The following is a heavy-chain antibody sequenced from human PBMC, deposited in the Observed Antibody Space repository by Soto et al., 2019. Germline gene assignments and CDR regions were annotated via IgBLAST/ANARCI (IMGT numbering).Heavy chain of an antibody. CDR2: ISGSGDST. V-gene: IGHV3-23*01. D-gene: IGHD6-6*01. CDR1: GFTFSDYA. Sequence: AGGSLRLSCAASGFTFSDYAMSWVRQAPGKGLEWVSAISGSGDSTYYADSVKGQFTVSRDNSKNTMFLQMHSLRVEDTAIYYCAKVLSSGDVHIDYWGQGTLVTVSS. J-gene: IGHJ4*02. CDR3: AKVLSSGDVHIDY.